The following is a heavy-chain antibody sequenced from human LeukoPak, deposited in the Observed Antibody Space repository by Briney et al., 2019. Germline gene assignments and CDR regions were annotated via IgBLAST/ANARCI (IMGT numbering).Heavy chain of an antibody. CDR3: ARAQAGNYDWPLDL. J-gene: IGHJ5*02. CDR1: GGTFSNYA. V-gene: IGHV1-69*05. D-gene: IGHD5-12*01. Sequence: GASVKVSYKASGGTFSNYALSWVRQAPGQGLEWMGAIIPFLDTSNYPPKFQDRVTITTDESTSTAYMELSSLRSDDTAVYYCARAQAGNYDWPLDLWGQGTLVTVSS. CDR2: IIPFLDTS.